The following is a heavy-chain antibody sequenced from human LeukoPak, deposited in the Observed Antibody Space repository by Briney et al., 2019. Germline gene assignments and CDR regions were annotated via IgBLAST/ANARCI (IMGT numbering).Heavy chain of an antibody. D-gene: IGHD2-2*01. CDR1: GYTFTSYG. J-gene: IGHJ5*02. CDR3: ARERIVVVPAAMDLSWFDP. CDR2: ISAYNGNT. Sequence: AASVKVSCKAFGYTFTSYGISWVRQAPGQGLEWMGWISAYNGNTNYAQKLQGRVTMTTDTSTSTAYMELRSLRSDDTAVYYCARERIVVVPAAMDLSWFDPWGQGTLVTVSS. V-gene: IGHV1-18*01.